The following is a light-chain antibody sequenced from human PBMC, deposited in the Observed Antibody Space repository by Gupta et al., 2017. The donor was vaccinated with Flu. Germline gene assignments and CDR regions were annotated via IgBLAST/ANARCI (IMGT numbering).Light chain of an antibody. V-gene: IGKV3-11*01. CDR3: QQRWEGPLT. CDR1: QSVSGQ. Sequence: PATLPASPGERATLSCRASQSVSGQLAWYQQKPGQAPRLLIYDTSNTGTGIPARFSGSGSGTDFTLTITSLEPEDFAVYYGQQRWEGPLTFGGGTKVEIK. CDR2: DTS. J-gene: IGKJ4*01.